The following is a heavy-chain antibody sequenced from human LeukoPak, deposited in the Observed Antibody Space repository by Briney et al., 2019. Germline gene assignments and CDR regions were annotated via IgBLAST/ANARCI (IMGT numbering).Heavy chain of an antibody. J-gene: IGHJ5*02. CDR2: IFYSGTT. Sequence: SETLSLTCTVSGGSIRSYYWSWIRQPPGKGLEWVGYIFYSGTTDSNPSLKSRVTISVDTSKNQLSLKLSSVTAADTAVYYCAREPGFDSSGYLNWFDPWGQGTLVTVSS. CDR3: AREPGFDSSGYLNWFDP. D-gene: IGHD3-22*01. CDR1: GGSIRSYY. V-gene: IGHV4-59*01.